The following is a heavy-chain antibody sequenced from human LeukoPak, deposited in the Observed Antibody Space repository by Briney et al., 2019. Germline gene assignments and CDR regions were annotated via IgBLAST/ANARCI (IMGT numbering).Heavy chain of an antibody. V-gene: IGHV1-2*06. CDR1: GYTFTGYY. J-gene: IGHJ4*02. CDR2: INANDGGT. D-gene: IGHD3-10*01. Sequence: GASVKVSCKASGYTFTGYYMHWVRQAPGQGPEWMGRINANDGGTKYARKFQDRVTLTRDTSISTAYMELSGLTSDDTAVYYCVREGAVTMVKGGYYFDFWAQGTQVTVSS. CDR3: VREGAVTMVKGGYYFDF.